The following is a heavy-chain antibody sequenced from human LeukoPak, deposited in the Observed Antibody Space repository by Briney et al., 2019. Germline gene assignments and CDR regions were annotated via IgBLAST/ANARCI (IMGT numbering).Heavy chain of an antibody. CDR2: ISSSSSYI. V-gene: IGHV3-21*01. CDR3: ARDTYDSSGYYYLDY. CDR1: GFTFSSSS. D-gene: IGHD3-22*01. Sequence: PGGSLRLSCAASGFTFSSSSMNWGRQAPGKGLEWVSSISSSSSYIYYADSVKGRFTISRDNAKNSLYLQMNSVRAEDTAVYYCARDTYDSSGYYYLDYWGQGTLVTVSS. J-gene: IGHJ4*02.